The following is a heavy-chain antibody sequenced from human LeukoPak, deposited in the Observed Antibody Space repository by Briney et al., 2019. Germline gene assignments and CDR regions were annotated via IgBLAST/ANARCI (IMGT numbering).Heavy chain of an antibody. CDR3: ARARSSVLLWFGEFDY. V-gene: IGHV4-39*07. D-gene: IGHD3-10*01. J-gene: IGHJ4*02. CDR2: IYYSGST. CDR1: GGSISSSSYY. Sequence: SETLSLTCTVSGGSISSSSYYWGWIRQPPGKGLEWIGSIYYSGSTYYNPSLKSRVTISVDTSKNQFSLKLSSVTAADTAVYYCARARSSVLLWFGEFDYWGQGTLVTVSS.